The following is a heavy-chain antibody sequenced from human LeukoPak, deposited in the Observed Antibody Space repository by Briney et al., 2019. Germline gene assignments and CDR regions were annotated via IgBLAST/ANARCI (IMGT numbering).Heavy chain of an antibody. D-gene: IGHD2-8*02. CDR1: GYTFDENH. Sequence: ASVKVSCKASGYTFDENHIHWVRQAPGQGPERMGCINPQSSDEGSAQQFQGRLTMTRDTSIGTASMDLSGLRLDDTGIYYCARAGDESTGHYDSLHFWGQGTMVTVSS. CDR3: ARAGDESTGHYDSLHF. V-gene: IGHV1-2*02. J-gene: IGHJ3*01. CDR2: INPQSSDE.